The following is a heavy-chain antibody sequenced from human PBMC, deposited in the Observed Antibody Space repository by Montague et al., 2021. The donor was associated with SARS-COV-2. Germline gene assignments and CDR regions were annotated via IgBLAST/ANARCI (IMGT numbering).Heavy chain of an antibody. Sequence: SLRLSCAASGFTFSSHWIHWVRQLPGKGLLWVSRINTDGTITNYADSVKGRFTISRDNAKNSMYLQMNSLRVEDTAVYYCATDRTVAPGYGFHPWGQGTLVTVSS. CDR3: ATDRTVAPGYGFHP. CDR1: GFTFSSHW. V-gene: IGHV3-74*01. D-gene: IGHD3-9*01. CDR2: INTDGTIT. J-gene: IGHJ5*02.